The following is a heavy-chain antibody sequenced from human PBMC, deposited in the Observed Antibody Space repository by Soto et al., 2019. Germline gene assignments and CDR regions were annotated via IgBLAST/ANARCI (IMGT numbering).Heavy chain of an antibody. CDR3: VREGYCSGSTCFLDI. D-gene: IGHD2-15*01. Sequence: QVQLVQSGAEVKRPGSSVKVSCKASGGTFGTYAIGWVRQAPGQGLGWMGRIIPIFGSTNYAQEFQGRVTITADESTSTAYMELSSLRSEDTAVYFCVREGYCSGSTCFLDIWGQGTMGTVSS. V-gene: IGHV1-69*12. CDR1: GGTFGTYA. CDR2: IIPIFGST. J-gene: IGHJ3*02.